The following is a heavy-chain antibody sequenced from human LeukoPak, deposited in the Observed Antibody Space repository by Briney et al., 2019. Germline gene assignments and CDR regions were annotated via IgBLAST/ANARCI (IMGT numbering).Heavy chain of an antibody. CDR2: ISGSGGST. CDR1: RFTFSSYA. V-gene: IGHV3-23*01. J-gene: IGHJ4*02. D-gene: IGHD4-17*01. CDR3: AVPYGDYGNVFDY. Sequence: GGSLRLSCAASRFTFSSYAMSWVRQAPGKGLEWVSAISGSGGSTYYADSVKGRFTISRDNSKNTLYLQMDSLRAEDTAVYYCAVPYGDYGNVFDYWGQGTLVTVSS.